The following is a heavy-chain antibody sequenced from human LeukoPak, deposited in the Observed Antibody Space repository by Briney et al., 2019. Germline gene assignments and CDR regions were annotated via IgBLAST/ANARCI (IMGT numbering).Heavy chain of an antibody. CDR2: IYYSGNT. D-gene: IGHD3-10*01. J-gene: IGHJ4*02. CDR3: ARGGRFGESSLLGY. CDR1: GGSISTDY. V-gene: IGHV4-59*01. Sequence: SGTLSLTCTVSGGSISTDYWSWIRQPPGKGPEWIGYIYYSGNTNYNPSLKSRVTISVDTSKNQFSLKLSSVTAADTAVYYCARGGRFGESSLLGYWGQGTLVTVSS.